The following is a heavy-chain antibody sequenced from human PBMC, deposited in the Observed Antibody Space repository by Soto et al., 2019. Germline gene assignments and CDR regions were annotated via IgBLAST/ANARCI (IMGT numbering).Heavy chain of an antibody. CDR2: IYHGGST. V-gene: IGHV4-30-2*01. D-gene: IGHD3-22*01. J-gene: IGHJ4*02. CDR3: ARVRRSFYHDGSGLDY. CDR1: GDSISNGGYS. Sequence: QLQLQESGSGLVRPSQTLSLSCAVSGDSISNGGYSWNWIRQPPGKGLEWIGYIYHGGSTYSNPSLEGRVTLSVDTSKNQFSLRLTSVIAADTAVYYCARVRRSFYHDGSGLDYWGQGILVTVSS.